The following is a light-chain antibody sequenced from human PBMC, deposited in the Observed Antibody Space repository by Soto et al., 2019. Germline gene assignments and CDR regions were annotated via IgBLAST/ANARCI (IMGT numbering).Light chain of an antibody. Sequence: QSALTQPPSASGSPGQSVTISCTGTSSDVGGYNYVSWYQQYPGKAPKLMIYEVSKRPSGVPDRFSGSKSGNTASLTVSGLQAEDEADYYCSSSAGRNEWVLFGGGTKLTVL. CDR3: SSSAGRNEWVL. CDR1: SSDVGGYNY. J-gene: IGLJ2*01. V-gene: IGLV2-8*01. CDR2: EVS.